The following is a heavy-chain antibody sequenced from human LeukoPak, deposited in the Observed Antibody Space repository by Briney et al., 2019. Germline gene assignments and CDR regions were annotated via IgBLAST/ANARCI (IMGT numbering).Heavy chain of an antibody. D-gene: IGHD3-16*02. V-gene: IGHV1-2*02. J-gene: IGHJ4*02. CDR1: GYTFTGYY. CDR2: INPSSGGT. CDR3: ARDRSRYFDY. Sequence: ASVKVSCKTSGYTFTGYYMHWVRQAPGQGLEWMGWINPSSGGTDYAQKFQGRVTMTRDTSISTVYMELSRLRSDDTAVYYCARDRSRYFDYWGQGTLVTASS.